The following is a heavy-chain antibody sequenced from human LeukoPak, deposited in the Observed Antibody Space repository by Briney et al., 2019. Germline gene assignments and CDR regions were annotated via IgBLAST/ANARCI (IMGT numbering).Heavy chain of an antibody. Sequence: SETRALTWAVDGGSWSGCYWSWIRQPPGKGLEWIGEINHSGSTNYNPSLKSRVTISVDTSKNQFSLKLSSVTAADTAVYYCARELGYCSSTSCYFDPWGQGTLVTVSS. D-gene: IGHD2-2*01. CDR2: INHSGST. V-gene: IGHV4-34*01. CDR1: GGSWSGCY. CDR3: ARELGYCSSTSCYFDP. J-gene: IGHJ5*02.